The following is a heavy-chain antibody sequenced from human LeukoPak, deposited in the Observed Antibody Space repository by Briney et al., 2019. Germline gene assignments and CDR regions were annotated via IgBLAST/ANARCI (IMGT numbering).Heavy chain of an antibody. V-gene: IGHV3-30-3*01. J-gene: IGHJ6*02. Sequence: GGSLRLSCAASGFTFTSSAMHWVRQAPGKGLEWVAVISYDGSNKYYADSVKGRFTISRDNSKNTLFLEMNSLRAEDTALYYCARRQDVVVIVHGMDIWGQGTTVTVSS. CDR3: ARRQDVVVIVHGMDI. CDR1: GFTFTSSA. CDR2: ISYDGSNK. D-gene: IGHD2/OR15-2a*01.